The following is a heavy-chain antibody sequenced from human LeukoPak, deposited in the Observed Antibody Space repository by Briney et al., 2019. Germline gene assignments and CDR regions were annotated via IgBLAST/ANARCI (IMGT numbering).Heavy chain of an antibody. Sequence: PSETLSLTCTVSGDSISSSNSYWGWIRQPPGKGLEWIGSIYYSGNTYYNASLKSRVTISVDTSKNQFSLKLSSVTAADTAVYYCARDTSIYGSGSYFRDYYYYYMDVWGKGTTVTISS. D-gene: IGHD3-10*01. V-gene: IGHV4-39*02. CDR1: GDSISSSNSY. CDR2: IYYSGNT. CDR3: ARDTSIYGSGSYFRDYYYYYMDV. J-gene: IGHJ6*03.